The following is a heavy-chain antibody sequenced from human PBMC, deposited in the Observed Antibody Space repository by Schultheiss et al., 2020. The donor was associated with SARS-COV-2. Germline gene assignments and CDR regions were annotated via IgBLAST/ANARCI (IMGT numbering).Heavy chain of an antibody. V-gene: IGHV3-30-3*01. CDR2: ISYDGSNK. J-gene: IGHJ4*02. CDR1: RFTFSPYD. D-gene: IGHD4-11*01. CDR3: ARDPLKRDAPPDS. Sequence: GGSLRLSRVAPRFTFSPYDMHWVRQSPGKGLEWVAVISYDGSNKYYADSVKGRFTISRDNSKNTLYLQMNSLRAEDTAVYYCARDPLKRDAPPDSWGQGTLVTVSS.